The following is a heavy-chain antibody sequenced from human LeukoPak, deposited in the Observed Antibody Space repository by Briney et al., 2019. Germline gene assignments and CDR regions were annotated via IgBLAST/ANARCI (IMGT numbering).Heavy chain of an antibody. V-gene: IGHV4-59*01. CDR1: GGSISSYY. CDR3: AGDTYGTDS. J-gene: IGHJ5*01. Sequence: SETLSLTCTVSGGSISSYYWNWIRQPPGKGLQWIGYIYDSGNSNYNPSLKSRVTISIDTPKNQFSLKLTSVTAADTAVYYCAGDTYGTDSWGQGTLVTVSS. D-gene: IGHD5-18*01. CDR2: IYDSGNS.